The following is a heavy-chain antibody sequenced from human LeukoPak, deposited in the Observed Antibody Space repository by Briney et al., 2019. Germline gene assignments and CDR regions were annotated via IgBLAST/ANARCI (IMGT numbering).Heavy chain of an antibody. J-gene: IGHJ4*02. CDR1: GFTFRNYW. Sequence: GGSLRLSCAASGFTFRNYWMGWVRQAPGKGLEWVANTNPDGSAEYYADSVRGRFTTSRDNANNFLYLQMNSLRAEDTAVYYCARDGGLNTNFDCWGQGTLGTVSP. V-gene: IGHV3-7*01. CDR2: TNPDGSAE. D-gene: IGHD2-15*01. CDR3: ARDGGLNTNFDC.